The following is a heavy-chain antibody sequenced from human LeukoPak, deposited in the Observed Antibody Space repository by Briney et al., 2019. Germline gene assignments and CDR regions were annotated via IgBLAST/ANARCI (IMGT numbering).Heavy chain of an antibody. D-gene: IGHD4-23*01. CDR1: GFTFSSHW. CDR2: IKQDGSEK. CDR3: ARDQTTVGLDF. Sequence: GGSLRLCCGASGFTFSSHWMSWVRQVPGKGLEWVANIKQDGSEKYYVDSVEGRFTISRDNAKNSLYLQMNSLRAEDTAVYFCARDQTTVGLDFWGQGTLVSVSS. V-gene: IGHV3-7*03. J-gene: IGHJ4*02.